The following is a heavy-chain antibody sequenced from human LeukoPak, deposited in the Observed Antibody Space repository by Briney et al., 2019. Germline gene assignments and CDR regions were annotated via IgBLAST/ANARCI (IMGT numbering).Heavy chain of an antibody. CDR3: ARDLVAVAGNDFDY. Sequence: ASVKVSCKASGYTFTGYYMHWVRQAPGQGLEWMGWINPNSGGTNYAQKFQGRVTMTRDTSISTAYMELSRLRSDDTAVYYCARDLVAVAGNDFDYWGQGTLVTVSS. V-gene: IGHV1-2*02. J-gene: IGHJ4*02. D-gene: IGHD6-19*01. CDR1: GYTFTGYY. CDR2: INPNSGGT.